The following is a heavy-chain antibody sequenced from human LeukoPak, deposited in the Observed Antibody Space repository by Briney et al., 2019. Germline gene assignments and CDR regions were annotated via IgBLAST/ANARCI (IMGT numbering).Heavy chain of an antibody. Sequence: GGSLRLSCAASGFTVSSNYMSWVRQAPGKGLEWVSVIYSGGSTYYADSVKGRFTIFRDNSKNTVYLQMNSLRAEDTAVYYCARSVGYYCYMDVWGKGTTVTISS. D-gene: IGHD1-26*01. V-gene: IGHV3-53*01. CDR2: IYSGGST. CDR1: GFTVSSNY. CDR3: ARSVGYYCYMDV. J-gene: IGHJ6*03.